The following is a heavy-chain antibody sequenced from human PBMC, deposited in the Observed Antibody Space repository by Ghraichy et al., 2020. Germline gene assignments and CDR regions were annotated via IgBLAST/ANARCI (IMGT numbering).Heavy chain of an antibody. CDR1: GGSFSGYY. CDR3: ARGRGYSGYAYYYYGMDV. V-gene: IGHV4-34*01. Sequence: SETLSLTCAVYGGSFSGYYWSWIRQPPGKGLEWIGEINHSGSTNYNPSLKSRVTISVDTSKNQFSLKLSSVTAADTAVYYCARGRGYSGYAYYYYGMDVWGQGTTVTVSS. CDR2: INHSGST. J-gene: IGHJ6*02. D-gene: IGHD5-12*01.